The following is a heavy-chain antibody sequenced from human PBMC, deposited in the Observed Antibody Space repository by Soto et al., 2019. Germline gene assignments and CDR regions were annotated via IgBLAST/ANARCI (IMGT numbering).Heavy chain of an antibody. Sequence: SETLSLTCAVSGYSISSSNWWGWIRQPPGKGLEWIGYIYYSGTTYYNPSLKSRVTMSVDTSKNQFSLKLTSVTAVDTAVYYCARLGGSYAVPHFDYWGQGTLVTVSS. J-gene: IGHJ4*02. D-gene: IGHD1-26*01. CDR3: ARLGGSYAVPHFDY. V-gene: IGHV4-28*01. CDR2: IYYSGTT. CDR1: GYSISSSNW.